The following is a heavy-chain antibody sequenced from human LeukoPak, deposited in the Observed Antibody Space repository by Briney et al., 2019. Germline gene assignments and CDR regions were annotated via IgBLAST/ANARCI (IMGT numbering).Heavy chain of an antibody. V-gene: IGHV3-23*01. Sequence: GGSLRLSCAASGFTFSSYAMSWVRQAPGKGPEWDSAISGSGGSTYYADSVKGRFTISRDNSKNTLYLQMNSLRAEDTAVYYCATTRYSSSRDYWGQGTLVTVSS. CDR3: ATTRYSSSRDY. J-gene: IGHJ4*02. D-gene: IGHD6-6*01. CDR2: ISGSGGST. CDR1: GFTFSSYA.